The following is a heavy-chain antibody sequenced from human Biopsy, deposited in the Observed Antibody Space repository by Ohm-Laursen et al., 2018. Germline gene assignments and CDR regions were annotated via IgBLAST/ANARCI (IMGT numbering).Heavy chain of an antibody. CDR3: ARGSNDFGGLYFPR. V-gene: IGHV4-59*11. J-gene: IGHJ4*02. D-gene: IGHD4-23*01. Sequence: GTLSLTYTVSGGSFTGHYWSWIRQPPGKGLEWIGHISYTGYTSYNASLKSRVTISVDTSRNHFSLRLSSLTAADTAVYYCARGSNDFGGLYFPRWGQGTLLAVSS. CDR2: ISYTGYT. CDR1: GGSFTGHY.